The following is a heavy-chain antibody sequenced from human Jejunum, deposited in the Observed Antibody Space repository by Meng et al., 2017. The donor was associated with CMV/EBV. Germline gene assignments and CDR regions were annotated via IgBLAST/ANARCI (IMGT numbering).Heavy chain of an antibody. V-gene: IGHV3-11*06. CDR3: ARDRYCTNGVCYTHFDS. J-gene: IGHJ4*02. D-gene: IGHD2-8*01. CDR1: GFTFDDYY. CDR2: VSSVSSYT. Sequence: LVEYGGGLVKPGGSLRLSCAASGFTFDDYYMNWIRQAPGKGLEWVSSVSSVSSYTNYADSVKGRFTISRDNAKNSLYLQMNSLRAEDTAVYYCARDRYCTNGVCYTHFDSWGQGTLVTVSS.